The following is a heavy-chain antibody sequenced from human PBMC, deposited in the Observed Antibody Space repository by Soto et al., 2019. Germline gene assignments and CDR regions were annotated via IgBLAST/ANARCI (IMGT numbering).Heavy chain of an antibody. D-gene: IGHD2-15*01. CDR2: ISASSQTI. CDR1: GFIFNTYS. Sequence: GGSLRLSCAASGFIFNTYSMNWVRQAPGKGLEWVSYISASSQTIFYADSVRGRFTISRDNANNSIYLQMVSLRDEDTAVYYCARTLSWRRGPFDSWGQGTLVTVSS. V-gene: IGHV3-48*02. J-gene: IGHJ4*02. CDR3: ARTLSWRRGPFDS.